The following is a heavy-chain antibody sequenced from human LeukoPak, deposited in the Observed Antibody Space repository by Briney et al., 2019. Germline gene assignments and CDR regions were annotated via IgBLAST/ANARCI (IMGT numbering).Heavy chain of an antibody. CDR3: ARFAYCGGHCWYYFDY. V-gene: IGHV4-59*01. D-gene: IGHD2-21*02. CDR1: GGSISSYY. Sequence: SGTLSLTCTVSGGSISSYYWSWIRQPPGKGLEWIGYIYSSGSTNYNPSLKSRITISVDTSKNQFSLKLSSVTAADTAVYYCARFAYCGGHCWYYFDYWGQGSLVTVSS. CDR2: IYSSGST. J-gene: IGHJ4*02.